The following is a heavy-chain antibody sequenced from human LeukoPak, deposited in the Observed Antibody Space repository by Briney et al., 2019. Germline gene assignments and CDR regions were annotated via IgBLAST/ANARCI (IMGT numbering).Heavy chain of an antibody. CDR2: IYPGDSDT. CDR3: AIYYDSSGYYLDY. J-gene: IGHJ4*02. Sequence: GESLKISCKGSGYSFTSYWIGWVRQMPGKGLEWMGIIYPGDSDTRYSPSLQGQVTISAAKSISTAYLQWSSLKASDTAMYYCAIYYDSSGYYLDYWGQGTLVTVSS. V-gene: IGHV5-51*01. D-gene: IGHD3-22*01. CDR1: GYSFTSYW.